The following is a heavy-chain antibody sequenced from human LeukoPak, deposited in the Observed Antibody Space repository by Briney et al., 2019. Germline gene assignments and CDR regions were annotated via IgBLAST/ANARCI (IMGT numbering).Heavy chain of an antibody. J-gene: IGHJ4*02. D-gene: IGHD3-3*02. Sequence: GGSLRLSCAASGFTFTGYWMSWVRQAPGKGLEWVANIKQDGSERCYVDSVKGRFTISRDNAKNSLYLQMNSLRAEDTAVYYCASISSPIDYWGQGTLVTVSS. V-gene: IGHV3-7*01. CDR3: ASISSPIDY. CDR2: IKQDGSER. CDR1: GFTFTGYW.